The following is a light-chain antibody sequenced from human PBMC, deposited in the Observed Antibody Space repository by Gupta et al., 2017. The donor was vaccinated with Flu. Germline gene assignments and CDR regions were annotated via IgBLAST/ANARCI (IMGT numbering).Light chain of an antibody. J-gene: IGKJ2*01. CDR2: KVS. CDR3: TQNTHWPPYT. Sequence: TLGLAASVCCRSSERRGDSVGNTFLNWSQQRPGQSPKRLIYKVSNRDSGVPDRFSGSWSGTYFTLKSTMGYAEDVGVYYCTQNTHWPPYTFGHGTKLEIK. V-gene: IGKV2-30*01. CDR1: ERRGDSVGNTF.